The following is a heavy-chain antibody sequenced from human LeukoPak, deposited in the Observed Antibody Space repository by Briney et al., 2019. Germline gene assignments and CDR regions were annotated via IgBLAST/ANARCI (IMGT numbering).Heavy chain of an antibody. D-gene: IGHD1-14*01. CDR3: AREGVPGIWDYYYYMDV. CDR1: GGSISSYY. CDR2: IYYSGST. V-gene: IGHV4-59*01. Sequence: SETLSLTCTVSGGSISSYYWSWIRQPPGKGLEWIGYIYYSGSTNYNPSLKSRVTISVDTSKNQFSLKLSSVTAADTAVYYCAREGVPGIWDYYYYMDVWGKGTTVTVSS. J-gene: IGHJ6*03.